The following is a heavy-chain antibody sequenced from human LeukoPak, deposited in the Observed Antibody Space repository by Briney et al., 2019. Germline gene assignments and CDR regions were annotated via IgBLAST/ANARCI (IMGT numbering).Heavy chain of an antibody. Sequence: GGSLRLSCAASGFTFSSYAMSWVRQAPGKGLEWVSAISGSGGSTYYADSVKGRFTISRDNSKNTLYLQMNSLRAEDTAVYYCAKFLPTHIVVANYYFDYWGQGTLVTVPS. D-gene: IGHD2-21*01. CDR2: ISGSGGST. J-gene: IGHJ4*02. V-gene: IGHV3-23*01. CDR1: GFTFSSYA. CDR3: AKFLPTHIVVANYYFDY.